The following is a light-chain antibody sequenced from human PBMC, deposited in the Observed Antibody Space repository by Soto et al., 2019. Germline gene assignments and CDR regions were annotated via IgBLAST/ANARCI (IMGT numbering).Light chain of an antibody. CDR1: QSVRSY. CDR2: GAS. Sequence: EIVLTQSPGTLSVSPGERATLSCGASQSVRSYLAWYQQKPGQAPRLLVHGASTRAPGTPARFSGSGSGTDFTLTISSLQSEDFAVYYCHQYDHWPQTFGQGTKV. J-gene: IGKJ1*01. V-gene: IGKV3-15*01. CDR3: HQYDHWPQT.